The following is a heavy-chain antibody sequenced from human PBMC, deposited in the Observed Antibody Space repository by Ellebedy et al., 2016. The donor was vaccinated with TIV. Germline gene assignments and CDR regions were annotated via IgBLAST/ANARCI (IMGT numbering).Heavy chain of an antibody. J-gene: IGHJ5*02. CDR1: GFTFSSYA. CDR3: AKSFTANWFDP. CDR2: ISGSGDTT. Sequence: PGGSLRLSCAASGFTFSSYAMSWVRQAPGKGLEWVSAISGSGDTTYYADSVQGRFTISRDNSKNTLYLQMNSLRAEDTAVYYCAKSFTANWFDPWGQGTLVTVSS. V-gene: IGHV3-23*01.